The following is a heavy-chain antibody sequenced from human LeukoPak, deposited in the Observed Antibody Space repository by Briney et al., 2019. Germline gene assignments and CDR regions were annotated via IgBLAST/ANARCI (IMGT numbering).Heavy chain of an antibody. V-gene: IGHV1-18*01. CDR1: GYTLTSYG. D-gene: IGHD2-2*01. J-gene: IGHJ6*03. CDR2: ISAYNGNT. CDR3: ARGPIIDIVVIPAAADYYHMDV. Sequence: ASVKVSCKASGYTLTSYGISWVRQAPGQGLEWMGWISAYNGNTRYAQKLQGRVTMTTDSSTSTAHMELRSLRSDDTAVYYCARGPIIDIVVIPAAADYYHMDVWGKGTTVTVSS.